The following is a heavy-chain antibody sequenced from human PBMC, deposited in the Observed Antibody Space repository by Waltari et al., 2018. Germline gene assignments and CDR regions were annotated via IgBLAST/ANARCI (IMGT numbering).Heavy chain of an antibody. Sequence: EVQLVQSGAEVKKPGESLRISCKGSGYMFSSYWITWVRQMPGRGLEWIGKINPSDAYTKYSPSFQGHVTISVDRSITTAYRKWSRLKASDTAMDYCARHLVLINDKNAFDIWGQGTMVTVSS. D-gene: IGHD3-22*01. V-gene: IGHV5-10-1*03. CDR3: ARHLVLINDKNAFDI. CDR2: INPSDAYT. CDR1: GYMFSSYW. J-gene: IGHJ3*02.